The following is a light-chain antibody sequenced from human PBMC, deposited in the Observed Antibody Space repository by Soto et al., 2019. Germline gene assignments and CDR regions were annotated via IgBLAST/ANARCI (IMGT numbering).Light chain of an antibody. CDR2: AAS. Sequence: DIDLTQSPSFLSASVGDRVTITCRASQGISSFLAWYQQTPGKAPNLLMYAASTLQSGVPSRFRGGESGTEYTLPLSRLQPEDSATYYCQQLYIFPLTFGQGTRLEIK. V-gene: IGKV1-9*01. CDR3: QQLYIFPLT. J-gene: IGKJ5*01. CDR1: QGISSF.